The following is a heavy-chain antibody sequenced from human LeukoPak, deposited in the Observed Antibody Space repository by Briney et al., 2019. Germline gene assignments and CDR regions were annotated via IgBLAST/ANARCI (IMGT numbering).Heavy chain of an antibody. Sequence: QAGGSLRLSCAASGFAFSTSWMNWVRQAPGKGLEWVASINEDGSEKYYVDSVKGRLTVSRDNAKNSLYLQMNSLRVEDTAVYYCTRDSGRFRLDYWGQGILVTVSS. CDR1: GFAFSTSW. J-gene: IGHJ4*02. D-gene: IGHD6-19*01. CDR3: TRDSGRFRLDY. V-gene: IGHV3-7*01. CDR2: INEDGSEK.